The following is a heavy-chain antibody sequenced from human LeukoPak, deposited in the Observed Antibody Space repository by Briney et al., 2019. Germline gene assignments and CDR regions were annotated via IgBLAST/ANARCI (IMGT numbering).Heavy chain of an antibody. D-gene: IGHD4-17*01. V-gene: IGHV1-18*01. CDR1: GYTFTSYG. CDR2: ISTYNGNT. Sequence: ASVRVSCKASGYTFTSYGISWVRQAPGQGLEWMGWISTYNGNTNYAQNLQGRVTMTTDTSTNTAYMELRSLRSDDTAVYYCARASASTVTSPWGQGTLVTVS. J-gene: IGHJ5*02. CDR3: ARASASTVTSP.